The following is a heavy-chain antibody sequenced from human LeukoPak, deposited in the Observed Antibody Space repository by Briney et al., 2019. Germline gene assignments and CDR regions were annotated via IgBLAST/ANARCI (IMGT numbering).Heavy chain of an antibody. D-gene: IGHD6-19*01. CDR3: ARDSGRQKYYFDY. V-gene: IGHV5-51*01. CDR1: GYSFTSYW. J-gene: IGHJ4*02. Sequence: NLGESLKISCKGSGYSFTSYWIGWVRQMPGKDLEWMGIIYPGDSDTRYSPSFQGQVTISADKSISTAYLQWSSLKASDTAMYYCARDSGRQKYYFDYWGQGTLVTVSS. CDR2: IYPGDSDT.